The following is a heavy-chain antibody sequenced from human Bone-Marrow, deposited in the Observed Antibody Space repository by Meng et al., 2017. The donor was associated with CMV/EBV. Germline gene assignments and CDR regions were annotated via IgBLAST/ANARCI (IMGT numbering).Heavy chain of an antibody. V-gene: IGHV3-21*01. CDR2: ISSSSSYI. D-gene: IGHD2-15*01. CDR1: GFTFSSYS. J-gene: IGHJ4*02. CDR3: ARGQAATYYFDY. Sequence: GGSLRLSCAASGFTFSSYSMNWVRQAPGKGLEWVSSISSSSSYIYYADSVKGRFTISRDNAKISLYLQMNSLRAEDTAVYYCARGQAATYYFDYWGQGTLVTVSS.